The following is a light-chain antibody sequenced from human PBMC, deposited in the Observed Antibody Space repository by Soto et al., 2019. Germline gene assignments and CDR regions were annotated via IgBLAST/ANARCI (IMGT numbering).Light chain of an antibody. CDR2: EVS. CDR3: SSYTRSTTLNVL. Sequence: QSVLTQPASVSGSHGQSITISCTGTSSDVGGYKYVSWYQQHPGKVPKLMIYEVSNRPSGVSNRFSGSKSGNTASLSISGIQAEDEAEYYCSSYTRSTTLNVLFGGGTKLTVL. J-gene: IGLJ2*01. CDR1: SSDVGGYKY. V-gene: IGLV2-14*01.